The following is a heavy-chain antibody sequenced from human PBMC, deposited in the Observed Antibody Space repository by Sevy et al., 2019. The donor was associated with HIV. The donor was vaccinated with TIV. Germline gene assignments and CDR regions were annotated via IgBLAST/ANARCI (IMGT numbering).Heavy chain of an antibody. D-gene: IGHD2-8*01. CDR3: TTVRVYQPPS. Sequence: ASVKVSSKTSGYNFNGYYIHWVRQAPGQGLEWMGWISPYSDGTNYSQRFQGRVTLTRDTSISTAYMELRSLRSDDTAVYYCTTVRVYQPPSWGQGTLVTVSS. J-gene: IGHJ5*02. V-gene: IGHV1-2*02. CDR2: ISPYSDGT. CDR1: GYNFNGYY.